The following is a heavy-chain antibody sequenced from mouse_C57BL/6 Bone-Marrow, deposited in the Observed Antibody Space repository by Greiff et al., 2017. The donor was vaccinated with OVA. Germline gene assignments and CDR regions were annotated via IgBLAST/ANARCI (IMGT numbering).Heavy chain of an antibody. CDR1: GYTFTSYW. CDR2: IHPNSGST. D-gene: IGHD1-1*01. J-gene: IGHJ4*01. V-gene: IGHV1-64*01. Sequence: QVQLKQPGAELVKPGASVKLSCKASGYTFTSYWMHWVKQRPGQGLEWIGMIHPNSGSTNYNEKFKSKATLTVDKSSSTAYMQLSSLTSEDSAVYYCARETTDDYAMDYWGQGTSVTVSS. CDR3: ARETTDDYAMDY.